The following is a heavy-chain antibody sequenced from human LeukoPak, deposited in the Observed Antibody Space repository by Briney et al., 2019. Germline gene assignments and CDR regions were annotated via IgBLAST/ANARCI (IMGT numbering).Heavy chain of an antibody. CDR2: ISAYNGNT. D-gene: IGHD2-2*01. V-gene: IGHV1-18*01. CDR1: GHTFTSYG. Sequence: ASVKVSCKASGHTFTSYGISWVRQAPGQGLEWMGWISAYNGNTNYAQKLQGRVTMTTDTSTSTAYMELRSLRSDDTAVYYCARLGYCSSTSCSGPSDYWGQGTLVTVSS. J-gene: IGHJ4*02. CDR3: ARLGYCSSTSCSGPSDY.